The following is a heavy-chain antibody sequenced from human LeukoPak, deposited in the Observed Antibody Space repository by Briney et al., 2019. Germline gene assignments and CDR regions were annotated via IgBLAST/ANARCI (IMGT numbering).Heavy chain of an antibody. CDR2: INHRVST. D-gene: IGHD3-16*02. V-gene: IGHV4-34*01. Sequence: SETLSLTCAVYGGSFSGYYWNWIRQPPGKGLEWIGEINHRVSTNYNPSLKSRVSISLDTSKNQFSLKLSSVTAADTAVYYCARGRTTYDYVWGSYRPPDYWGQGTLVTVSS. CDR3: ARGRTTYDYVWGSYRPPDY. J-gene: IGHJ4*02. CDR1: GGSFSGYY.